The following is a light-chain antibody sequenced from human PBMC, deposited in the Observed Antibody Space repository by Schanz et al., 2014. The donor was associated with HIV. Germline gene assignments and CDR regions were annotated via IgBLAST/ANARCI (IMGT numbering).Light chain of an antibody. CDR3: QSFDRTLRGLV. CDR1: SSNIGAGYH. J-gene: IGLJ2*01. Sequence: QSVLTQPPSLSGAPGQRVILSCNGSSSNIGAGYHVHWYLQFPGTAPRLLIYDDNNRPSGVPDRFSASRSGASASLAITGLQAEDEGDYYCQSFDRTLRGLVFGGGTKVTVL. V-gene: IGLV1-40*01. CDR2: DDN.